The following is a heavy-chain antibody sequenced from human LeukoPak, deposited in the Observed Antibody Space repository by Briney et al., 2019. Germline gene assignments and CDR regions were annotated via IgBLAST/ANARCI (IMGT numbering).Heavy chain of an antibody. Sequence: ASVKVSCKASDYTFTSYGISWVRQAPGQGLEWMGWISVYNANTTYAQKLQGRVTMTADTSTSTAYMDLRSLRSDDTAVYYCARDVTIVRGVIAQSHYYYGMDVWGQGTTVTVSS. CDR1: DYTFTSYG. CDR3: ARDVTIVRGVIAQSHYYYGMDV. J-gene: IGHJ6*02. CDR2: ISVYNANT. V-gene: IGHV1-18*01. D-gene: IGHD3-10*01.